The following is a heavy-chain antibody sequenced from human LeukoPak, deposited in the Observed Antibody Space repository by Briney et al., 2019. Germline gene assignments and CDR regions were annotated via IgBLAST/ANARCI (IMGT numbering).Heavy chain of an antibody. CDR1: GYTFTSYG. J-gene: IGHJ6*03. D-gene: IGHD4-17*01. CDR2: ISPYNGNT. V-gene: IGHV1-18*01. Sequence: GASVKVSCKASGYTFTSYGITWVRQAPGQGLEWMGWISPYNGNTNYVQKLQGRVTITTDISTSTAYMELRSLRSDDTAVYYCARDQGGDYRYYYYYYMDVWGKGTTVTVSS. CDR3: ARDQGGDYRYYYYYYMDV.